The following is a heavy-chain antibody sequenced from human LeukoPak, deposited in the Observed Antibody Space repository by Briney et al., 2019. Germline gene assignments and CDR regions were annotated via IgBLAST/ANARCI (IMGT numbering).Heavy chain of an antibody. Sequence: PSETLSLTCSVSGGSISSYYWSWIRQPPGKGLEWIGYIYYSGSTNYNPTLKSRVTISVDTSKNQFSLRLSSVTAADTAVYYCARVTGYIVEDYFDYWGQGTLVTVSS. CDR3: ARVTGYIVEDYFDY. CDR2: IYYSGST. D-gene: IGHD3-22*01. V-gene: IGHV4-59*01. CDR1: GGSISSYY. J-gene: IGHJ4*02.